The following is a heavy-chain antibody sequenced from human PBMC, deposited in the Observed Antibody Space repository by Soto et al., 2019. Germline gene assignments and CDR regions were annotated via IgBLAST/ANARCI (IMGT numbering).Heavy chain of an antibody. CDR2: ISAFNGNT. J-gene: IGHJ6*03. D-gene: IGHD2-8*01. CDR1: GYTFTTYD. V-gene: IGHV1-18*01. CDR3: AREVSHFYHYYYMDV. Sequence: QVQLVQSGAEVKKPGASVKVSCKASGYTFTTYDITWVRQAPGQGLEWMGWISAFNGNTNYAQKLQGRVTMTTDTSTSTAYMELRSLRSDDTAVYYCAREVSHFYHYYYMDVWGEGTTVTVSS.